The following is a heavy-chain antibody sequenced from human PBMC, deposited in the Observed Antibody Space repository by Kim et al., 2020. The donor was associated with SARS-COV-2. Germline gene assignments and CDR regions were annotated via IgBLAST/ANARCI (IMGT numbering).Heavy chain of an antibody. CDR2: ISYDGSNK. V-gene: IGHV3-30-3*01. J-gene: IGHJ4*02. CDR1: GFTFSSYA. CDR3: ARDLVVVVPAAIVGYYFDY. Sequence: GGSLRLSCAASGFTFSSYAMHWVRQAPGKGLEWVAVISYDGSNKYYADSVKGRFTISRDNSKNTLYLQMNSLRAEDTAVYYCARDLVVVVPAAIVGYYFDYWGQGTLVTVSS. D-gene: IGHD2-2*01.